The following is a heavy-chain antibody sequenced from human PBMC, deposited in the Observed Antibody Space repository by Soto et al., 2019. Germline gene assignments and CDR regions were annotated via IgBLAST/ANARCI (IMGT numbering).Heavy chain of an antibody. CDR2: ISGSGTII. CDR1: GFPFSTYS. CDR3: AREGANGSGWFAY. J-gene: IGHJ5*01. Sequence: EVQLVESGGGLVQPGGSLRLSCVASGFPFSTYSMTWVRQAPGKGLEWISFISGSGTIIFYADSLKGRFTVSRDNTKNAMYLQIHSLRDEDTAVYYCAREGANGSGWFAYWGRGILVTVSS. D-gene: IGHD6-19*01. V-gene: IGHV3-48*02.